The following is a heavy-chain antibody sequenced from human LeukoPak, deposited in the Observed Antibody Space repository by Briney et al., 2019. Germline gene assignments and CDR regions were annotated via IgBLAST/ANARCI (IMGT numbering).Heavy chain of an antibody. V-gene: IGHV7-4-1*02. Sequence: GASVKVSCKASGYTFTSYDINWVRQATGQGLEWMGWINTNTGNPTYAQGFTGRCVFSLDTSVSTAYLQISSLKAEDTAVYSCARVAEYSSGWYDPFDYWGQGTLVTVSS. CDR1: GYTFTSYD. CDR2: INTNTGNP. J-gene: IGHJ4*02. D-gene: IGHD6-19*01. CDR3: ARVAEYSSGWYDPFDY.